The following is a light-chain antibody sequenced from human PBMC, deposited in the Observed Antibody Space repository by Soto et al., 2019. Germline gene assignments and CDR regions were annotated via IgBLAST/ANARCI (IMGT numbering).Light chain of an antibody. J-gene: IGKJ1*01. CDR3: QQYYGPWT. Sequence: DFQMTQSPSTLSASVGDRVTITCRASQSINNWLAWYQRKPGQAPKLLIYKVSSLESGVPSRFSGSGSGTEFTLTIDSLQPDDSATYYCQQYYGPWTFGQGTKGEIK. CDR1: QSINNW. CDR2: KVS. V-gene: IGKV1-5*03.